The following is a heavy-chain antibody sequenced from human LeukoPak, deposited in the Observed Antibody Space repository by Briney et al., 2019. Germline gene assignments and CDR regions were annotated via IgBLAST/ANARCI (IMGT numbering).Heavy chain of an antibody. J-gene: IGHJ4*02. CDR2: IFHTGRT. CDR3: ARANFDTLTGWGHFDY. Sequence: SETLSLTCVVSGGSISDTNYWSWVRQSPGKGLEWIGEIFHTGRTNSNPSLKSRATLSVDKSKNQFSLKMNSVTAADTAMYYCARANFDTLTGWGHFDYWGQGTLVTVSS. CDR1: GGSISDTNY. V-gene: IGHV4-4*02. D-gene: IGHD3-9*01.